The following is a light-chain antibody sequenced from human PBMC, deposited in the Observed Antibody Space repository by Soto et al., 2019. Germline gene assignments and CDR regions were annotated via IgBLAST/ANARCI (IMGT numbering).Light chain of an antibody. Sequence: QSALTQPPSVSGSPGQSVTISCTGTSSDVGGYNRVSWYQQPPGTAPKLMIYDVSDRPSGVPDRFSGSKSGNTASLTISGLRAEDEADYYCSSYTTSITYVFGSGTKLTVL. V-gene: IGLV2-18*02. CDR3: SSYTTSITYV. CDR1: SSDVGGYNR. CDR2: DVS. J-gene: IGLJ1*01.